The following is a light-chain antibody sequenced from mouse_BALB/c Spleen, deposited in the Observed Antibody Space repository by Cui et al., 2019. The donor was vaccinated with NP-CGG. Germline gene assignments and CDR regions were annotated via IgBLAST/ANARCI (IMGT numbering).Light chain of an antibody. V-gene: IGKV5-39*01. J-gene: IGKJ2*01. CDR2: YAS. CDR1: QSISDY. CDR3: QNSHSFPYT. Sequence: DIVMIPPPASSTATPGDRGSLFSRANQSISDYFTRYQQKSHESPKPHHKYASQSISGIPSRFSGSGSGSDFTLSINSVEPEDVGVYYCQNSHSFPYTFGGGTKLEIK.